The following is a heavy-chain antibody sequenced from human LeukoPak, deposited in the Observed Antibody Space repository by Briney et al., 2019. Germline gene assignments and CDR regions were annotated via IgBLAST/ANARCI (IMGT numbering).Heavy chain of an antibody. CDR3: ARGVRDYDYVDY. D-gene: IGHD5-12*01. CDR1: GGSISSGGYY. V-gene: IGHV4-31*03. J-gene: IGHJ4*02. CDR2: IYYSGST. Sequence: SETLSLTCTVSGGSISSGGYYWSWIRQHPGKGLEWIGYIYYSGSTYYNPSLKSRVTISVDTSKNQFSLKLSSVTAADTAVYYCARGVRDYDYVDYWGQGTLVTVSS.